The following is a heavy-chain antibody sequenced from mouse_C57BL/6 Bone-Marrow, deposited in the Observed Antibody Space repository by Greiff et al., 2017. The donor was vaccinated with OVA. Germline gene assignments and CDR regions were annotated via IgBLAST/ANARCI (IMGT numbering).Heavy chain of an antibody. V-gene: IGHV1-26*01. CDR2: INPNNGGT. Sequence: EVQLQQSGPELVKPGASVKISCKASGYTFTDYYMNWVKQSHGKSLEWIGDINPNNGGTSYNQKFKGKATLTVDKSSSTAYMELRSLTSEDSAVYYCASNWEGEYFDYWGQGTTLTVSS. CDR3: ASNWEGEYFDY. J-gene: IGHJ2*01. D-gene: IGHD4-1*01. CDR1: GYTFTDYY.